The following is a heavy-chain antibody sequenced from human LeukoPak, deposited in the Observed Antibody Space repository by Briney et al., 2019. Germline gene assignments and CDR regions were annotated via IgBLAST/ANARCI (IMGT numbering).Heavy chain of an antibody. CDR3: AKGSGSNYPA. V-gene: IGHV3-23*01. Sequence: GGSLRLSCAASGFTFSNYAMSWVRQAPGKGLEWVSTISASGGSKYYADSVKDRFTISRDNSKNTLYLQMNSLRAEDTAVYYCAKGSGSNYPAWGQGTLVTVSS. D-gene: IGHD3-10*01. CDR2: ISASGGSK. CDR1: GFTFSNYA. J-gene: IGHJ4*02.